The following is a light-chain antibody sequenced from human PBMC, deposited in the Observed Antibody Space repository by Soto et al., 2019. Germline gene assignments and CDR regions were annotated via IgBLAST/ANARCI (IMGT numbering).Light chain of an antibody. CDR2: SAS. Sequence: EIVMTQSPATLSVSPGERATLSCRASQSVTSNLAWYQQKPGQAPRLLIYSASTRATGFPARFSGSGSGTEFTLTISSLQSEDFAVYYCQQYNNWVWTFGQGTKVEIK. J-gene: IGKJ1*01. CDR1: QSVTSN. V-gene: IGKV3-15*01. CDR3: QQYNNWVWT.